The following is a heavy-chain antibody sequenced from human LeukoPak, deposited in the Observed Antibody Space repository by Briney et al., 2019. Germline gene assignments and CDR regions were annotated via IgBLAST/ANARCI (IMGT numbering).Heavy chain of an antibody. Sequence: PGGSLRLSCAASGFTFSSYAMSWVRQAPGKGLEWIGEINHSGSTNYNPSLKSRVTISVDTSKNQFSLKLSSVTAADTAVYYCARVGADGSGFLFDYWGQGTLVTVSS. CDR2: INHSGST. V-gene: IGHV4-34*01. CDR1: GFTFSSYA. CDR3: ARVGADGSGFLFDY. D-gene: IGHD3-10*01. J-gene: IGHJ4*02.